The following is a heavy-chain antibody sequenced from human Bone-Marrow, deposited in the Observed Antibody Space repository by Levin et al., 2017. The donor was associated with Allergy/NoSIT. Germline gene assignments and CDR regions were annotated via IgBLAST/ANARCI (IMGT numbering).Heavy chain of an antibody. J-gene: IGHJ5*02. D-gene: IGHD2-15*01. CDR1: GFSFSTIA. CDR3: TKGAPNCRGGICYSGWLGP. CDR2: ISPSGDAT. V-gene: IGHV3-23*01. Sequence: GGSLRLSCAAPGFSFSTIALTWIRQTPDKGLEWVASISPSGDATFHADSVRGRFTTSRDNSKNMGFLQMNSLTDEDTAVYYCTKGAPNCRGGICYSGWLGPWGQGTQVTVSS.